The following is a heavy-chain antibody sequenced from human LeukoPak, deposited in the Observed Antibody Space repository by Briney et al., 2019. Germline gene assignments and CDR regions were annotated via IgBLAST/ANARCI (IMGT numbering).Heavy chain of an antibody. J-gene: IGHJ4*02. V-gene: IGHV3-7*01. CDR2: IKPDGGEK. D-gene: IGHD5-18*01. CDR3: ARDKAMVTG. Sequence: GGSLRLSCAASGFTFSSYWMTWVRQAPGKGLEWVANIKPDGGEKYYVDSVKGRFTISRDNAKNSLYPQMNSLRAEDTAVYYCARDKAMVTGWGQGTLVTVSS. CDR1: GFTFSSYW.